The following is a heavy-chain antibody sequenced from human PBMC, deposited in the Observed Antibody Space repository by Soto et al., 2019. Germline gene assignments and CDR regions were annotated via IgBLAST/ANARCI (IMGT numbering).Heavy chain of an antibody. CDR1: GGTFSSYA. CDR2: IIPIFGTA. D-gene: IGHD6-19*01. Sequence: QVQLVQSGAEVKKPGSSVKVSCKASGGTFSSYAISWVRQAPGQGLEWMGGIIPIFGTANYAQKFQGRVTLTADEATSTAYMAVSSLRSEGMAVYYCARVVAGVHWYFDLWGRGTLVTVSS. J-gene: IGHJ2*01. CDR3: ARVVAGVHWYFDL. V-gene: IGHV1-69*12.